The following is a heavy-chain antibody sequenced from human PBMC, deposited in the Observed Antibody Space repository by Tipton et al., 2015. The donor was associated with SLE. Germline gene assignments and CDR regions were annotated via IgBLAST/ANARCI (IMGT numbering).Heavy chain of an antibody. CDR1: GGSISSHY. V-gene: IGHV4-59*11. D-gene: IGHD2-15*01. Sequence: TLSLTCTVSGGSISSHYWSWIRQAPGKGLEWIGYISNSETTNYNPSLKSRVTISVDTSKNQFSLKLRSVTAADTAVYYCARGSVVADDYWGQGTLVTVSS. CDR3: ARGSVVADDY. J-gene: IGHJ4*01. CDR2: ISNSETT.